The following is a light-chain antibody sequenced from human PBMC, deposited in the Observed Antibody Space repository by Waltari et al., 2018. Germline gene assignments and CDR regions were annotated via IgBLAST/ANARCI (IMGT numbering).Light chain of an antibody. CDR2: VAS. CDR3: QQSYSTPLT. J-gene: IGKJ4*01. Sequence: DIQMTQSPSPLSASVGHRVAVTCRASQSISTYLNWYQQKPGTAPKLLIYVASSLQSGVPSRFSGSGSGTDFTLTISSLQPEDFATYYCQQSYSTPLTFGGGTKVEIK. CDR1: QSISTY. V-gene: IGKV1-39*01.